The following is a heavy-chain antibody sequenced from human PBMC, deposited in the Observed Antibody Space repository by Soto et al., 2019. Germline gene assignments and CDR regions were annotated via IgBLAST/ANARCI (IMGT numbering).Heavy chain of an antibody. V-gene: IGHV4-39*01. CDR3: AAQEGFWHMVV. CDR1: GGSISSSSYY. J-gene: IGHJ6*03. D-gene: IGHD3-3*01. Sequence: SETLSLTCTVSGGSISSSSYYWGWIRQPPGKGLEWIGSIYYSGSTYYNPSLKSRVTISVDTSKNQFSLKLSSVTAADTAVYYFAAQEGFWHMVVWGTGTTVTVFS. CDR2: IYYSGST.